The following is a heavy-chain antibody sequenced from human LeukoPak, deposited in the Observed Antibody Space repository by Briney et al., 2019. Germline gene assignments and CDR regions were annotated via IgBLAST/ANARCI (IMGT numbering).Heavy chain of an antibody. CDR2: IYYSGST. D-gene: IGHD6-19*01. J-gene: IGHJ4*02. CDR1: GGSISSYY. Sequence: PSETLSLTCTVSGGSISSYYWSWIRQPPGKGLEWIGYIYYSGSTNYNPSLKSRVTISVDTSKNQFSLKLSSVTAADTAVYYCAGSVAGKVDYWGQGTLVTVSS. CDR3: AGSVAGKVDY. V-gene: IGHV4-59*01.